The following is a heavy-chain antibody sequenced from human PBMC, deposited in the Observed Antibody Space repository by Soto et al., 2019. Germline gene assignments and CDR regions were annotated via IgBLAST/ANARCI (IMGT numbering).Heavy chain of an antibody. J-gene: IGHJ6*02. CDR2: INAGNGNT. V-gene: IGHV1-3*01. CDR3: TREGSAPYYYYGMDA. CDR1: GYTFTSYA. D-gene: IGHD3-10*01. Sequence: ASVKVSCKASGYTFTSYAMHWVRQAPGQRLEWMGWINAGNGNTKYSQKFQGRVTITRDTSASTAYMELSSLRSDDTAVYYCTREGSAPYYYYGMDAWGQGTTVTVSS.